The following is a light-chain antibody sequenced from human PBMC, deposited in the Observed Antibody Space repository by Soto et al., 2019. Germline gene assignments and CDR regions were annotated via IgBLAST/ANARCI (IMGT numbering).Light chain of an antibody. J-gene: IGKJ5*01. CDR3: QQYGSSPPIT. CDR1: HSVSSSY. Sequence: EIVLTQSPGTLSLSPGERATLSCRASHSVSSSYLAWYQQKPGQAPRLLIYGASSRATGVPDRFSGRGSGTDFTLTISRLEPEDFPVYYCQQYGSSPPITFGQGTRLEIK. V-gene: IGKV3-20*01. CDR2: GAS.